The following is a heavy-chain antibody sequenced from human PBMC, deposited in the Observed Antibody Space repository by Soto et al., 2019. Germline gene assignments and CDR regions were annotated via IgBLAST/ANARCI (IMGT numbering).Heavy chain of an antibody. D-gene: IGHD2-2*01. V-gene: IGHV2-5*02. Sequence: QITLKESGPTLVKPTQTLTLTCTFSGFSLSTSGVGVGWIRQPPGKALECLAVIYWDDDNHYSPSLKSRLTITRDTSKNQVVLTMTNMDPVDTATYYCAHILCYGYLDYWGQGTLVTVSS. J-gene: IGHJ4*02. CDR1: GFSLSTSGVG. CDR3: AHILCYGYLDY. CDR2: IYWDDDN.